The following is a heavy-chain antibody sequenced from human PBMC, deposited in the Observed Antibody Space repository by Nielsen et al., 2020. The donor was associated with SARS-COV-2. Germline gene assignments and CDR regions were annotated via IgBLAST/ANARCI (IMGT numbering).Heavy chain of an antibody. CDR3: ARAFGYGMDV. CDR1: GIGFSSYE. CDR2: ISNDGSST. V-gene: IGHV3-48*03. J-gene: IGHJ6*02. D-gene: IGHD3-10*01. Sequence: GESLKISCAASGIGFSSYEMNWVRQAPGKGLEWVSDISNDGSSTRNADSVKGRFTISRDNAKNSLYLQMNSLRAEDAAVYYCARAFGYGMDVWGQGTTVTVSS.